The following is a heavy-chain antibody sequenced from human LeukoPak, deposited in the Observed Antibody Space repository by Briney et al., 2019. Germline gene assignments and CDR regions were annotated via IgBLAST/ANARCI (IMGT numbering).Heavy chain of an antibody. D-gene: IGHD3-9*01. CDR1: GFTFSSYA. Sequence: PGGSLRLSCAASGFTFSSYAMHWVRQAPGKGLEWVAVISYDGSNKYYADSVKGRFTISRDNSKNTLYLQMNSLRAEDTAVYYCARDRAFPHHRDFDWLYDYWGQGTLVTVSS. J-gene: IGHJ4*02. CDR2: ISYDGSNK. CDR3: ARDRAFPHHRDFDWLYDY. V-gene: IGHV3-30-3*01.